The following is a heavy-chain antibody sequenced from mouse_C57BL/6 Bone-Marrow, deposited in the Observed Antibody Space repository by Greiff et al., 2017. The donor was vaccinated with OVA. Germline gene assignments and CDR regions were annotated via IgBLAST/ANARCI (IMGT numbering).Heavy chain of an antibody. V-gene: IGHV14-4*01. J-gene: IGHJ2*01. D-gene: IGHD1-1*01. CDR2: IDPENGDT. CDR3: TTSGYYYGSSPFDY. Sequence: EVQLQQSGAELVRPGASVKLSCTASGFNIKDDYMHWVKQRPEQGLEWIGSIDPENGDTEYASKFQGKATITADTSSNTAYLQLSSLTSEDTAVDYSTTSGYYYGSSPFDYWGQGTTLTVSS. CDR1: GFNIKDDY.